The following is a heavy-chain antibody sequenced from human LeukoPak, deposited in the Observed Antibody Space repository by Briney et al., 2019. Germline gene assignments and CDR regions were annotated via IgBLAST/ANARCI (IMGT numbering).Heavy chain of an antibody. J-gene: IGHJ4*02. CDR2: ISAYNGNT. CDR3: ARSAIFDSSGYLPGY. CDR1: GYTFTSYG. V-gene: IGHV1-18*01. D-gene: IGHD3-22*01. Sequence: ASVKVSCKASGYTFTSYGISWVRQVPGQGLEWMGWISAYNGNTNYAQKLQGRVTMTTDTSTSTAYMELRSLRSDDTAVYYCARSAIFDSSGYLPGYWGQGTLVTVSS.